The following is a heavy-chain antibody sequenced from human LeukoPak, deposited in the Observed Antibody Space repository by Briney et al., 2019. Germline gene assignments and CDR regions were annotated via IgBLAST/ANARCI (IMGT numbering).Heavy chain of an antibody. V-gene: IGHV3-48*03. CDR1: GFAFSSYE. CDR2: ISSSGTPI. D-gene: IGHD2-2*01. CDR3: ARGGYCSSSVCYSLNAFDI. Sequence: LGGSLRLSCAASGFAFSSYEMNWVRQAPGKGLEWVSYISSSGTPIYYADSVKGRFTISRDNAKNSLYLQMNSLRAEDTAVYYCARGGYCSSSVCYSLNAFDIWGQGTMFTVSS. J-gene: IGHJ3*02.